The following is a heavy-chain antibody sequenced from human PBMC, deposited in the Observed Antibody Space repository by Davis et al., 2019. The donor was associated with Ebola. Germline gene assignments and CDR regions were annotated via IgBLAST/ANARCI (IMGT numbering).Heavy chain of an antibody. J-gene: IGHJ6*02. CDR3: ARVGRNLIGSGFNYYGMDV. V-gene: IGHV3-23*01. CDR2: IRGSGGST. D-gene: IGHD1-14*01. Sequence: GESLKISCAASGFTFSSYSMSWVRQAPGKGLEWVSAIRGSGGSTYYADSVKGRFTISRDNAKNSLYLQMNSLRAEDTAVYYCARVGRNLIGSGFNYYGMDVWGQGTTVTVSS. CDR1: GFTFSSYS.